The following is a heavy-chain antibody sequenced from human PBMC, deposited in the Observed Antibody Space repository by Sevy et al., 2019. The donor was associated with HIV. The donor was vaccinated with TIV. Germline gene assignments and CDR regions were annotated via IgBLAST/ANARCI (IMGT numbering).Heavy chain of an antibody. V-gene: IGHV3-48*02. CDR1: RLTFSSSS. CDR3: ARGFMGADYYYGMDV. Sequence: GGSLRLSCAASRLTFSSSSVNWVRQAPGKGLEWVSYISSSSTTIYYADSVKGRFTISRDNAKNSLYRQMNSLRDEDTAVYYCARGFMGADYYYGMDVWGQGTTVTVSS. D-gene: IGHD3-3*01. J-gene: IGHJ6*02. CDR2: ISSSSTTI.